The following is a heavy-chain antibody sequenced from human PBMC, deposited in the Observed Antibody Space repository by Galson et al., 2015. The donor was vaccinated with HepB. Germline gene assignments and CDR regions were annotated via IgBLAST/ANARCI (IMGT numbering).Heavy chain of an antibody. CDR1: RGSLSGYF. J-gene: IGHJ4*02. Sequence: SETLSLTCVVSRGSLSGYFWSWIRQSPGEGLEWIGEINHSGNTNFHPSLKSRVTMSLDTSKNQFSLNLTSVTAADTAVYYCARGELTSTWAAPGYWGQGILVTVSS. V-gene: IGHV4-34*01. D-gene: IGHD6-13*01. CDR2: INHSGNT. CDR3: ARGELTSTWAAPGY.